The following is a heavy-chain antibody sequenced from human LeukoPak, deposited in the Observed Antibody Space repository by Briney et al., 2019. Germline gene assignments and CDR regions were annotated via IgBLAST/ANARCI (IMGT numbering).Heavy chain of an antibody. CDR2: ISGSGGGT. J-gene: IGHJ4*02. Sequence: PGGSLRLSCAASGFTFSSYALNWVRQAPGKGLEWVSGISGSGGGTYYADSVRGRFAVSRDNSKNTLYLQMNSLRAEDTAIYYCAKGSRVAVGGYFDFWGQGTLVTVSS. CDR1: GFTFSSYA. V-gene: IGHV3-23*01. D-gene: IGHD6-19*01. CDR3: AKGSRVAVGGYFDF.